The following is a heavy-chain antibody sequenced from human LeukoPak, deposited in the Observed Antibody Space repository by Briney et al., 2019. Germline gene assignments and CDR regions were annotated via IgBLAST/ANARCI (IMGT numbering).Heavy chain of an antibody. CDR1: GFTFGDYA. CDR3: ARGFRYGSNWGFDY. Sequence: GGSLRLSCTASGFTFGDYAMSWVRQAPGKGLEWVARIREKPHSYSTEYAASVKGRFTISRDDSKNSLYLQMSSLKTEDTAVYYCARGFRYGSNWGFDYWGQGTLVTVSS. D-gene: IGHD3-16*01. V-gene: IGHV3-72*01. CDR2: IREKPHSYST. J-gene: IGHJ4*02.